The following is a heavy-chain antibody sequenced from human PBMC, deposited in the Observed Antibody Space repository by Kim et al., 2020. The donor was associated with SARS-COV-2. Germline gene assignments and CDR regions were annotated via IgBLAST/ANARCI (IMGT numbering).Heavy chain of an antibody. Sequence: SETLSLTCAVSGGSISSSNWWSWVRQPPGKGLEWIGEIYHSGSTNYNPSLKSRVTISVDKSKNQFSLKLSSVTAADTAVYYCARGPRYYYYYGMDVWGQGTTVTVSS. CDR2: IYHSGST. J-gene: IGHJ6*02. CDR3: ARGPRYYYYYGMDV. CDR1: GGSISSSNW. V-gene: IGHV4-4*02.